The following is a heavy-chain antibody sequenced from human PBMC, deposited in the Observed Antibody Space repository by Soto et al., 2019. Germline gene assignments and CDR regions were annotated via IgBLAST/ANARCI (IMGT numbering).Heavy chain of an antibody. V-gene: IGHV3-15*01. D-gene: IGHD2-8*02. J-gene: IGHJ4*02. CDR1: GFSFNSAW. CDR3: IVDVPNGGVYVPIDH. Sequence: EEQVVESGGGLVKPGGSLRLSCVVSGFSFNSAWMIWVRQAPGKGLEWVGRIKNKADGETTDYAAPVKGRFAISRDDSKDTVYLQMNSLKTEDTAMYYCIVDVPNGGVYVPIDHWGQGTLVTVSS. CDR2: IKNKADGETT.